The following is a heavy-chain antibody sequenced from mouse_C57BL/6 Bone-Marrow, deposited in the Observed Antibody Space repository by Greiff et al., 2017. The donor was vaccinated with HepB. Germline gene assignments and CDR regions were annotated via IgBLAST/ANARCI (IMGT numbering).Heavy chain of an antibody. CDR2: ISSGGDYI. CDR3: TRVVYDGYYNYFDY. CDR1: GFTFSSYA. J-gene: IGHJ2*01. Sequence: EVQVVESGEGLVKPGGSLKLSCAASGFTFSSYAMSWVRQTPEKRLEWVAYISSGGDYIYYADTVQGRFTISRDNARNTLYLQMSSLKSEDTAMYYCTRVVYDGYYNYFDYWGQGTTLTVSS. V-gene: IGHV5-9-1*02. D-gene: IGHD2-3*01.